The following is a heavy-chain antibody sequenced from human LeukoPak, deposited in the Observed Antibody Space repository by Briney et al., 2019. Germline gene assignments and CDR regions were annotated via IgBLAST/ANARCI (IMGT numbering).Heavy chain of an antibody. CDR2: IYYSGST. V-gene: IGHV4-30-4*01. CDR3: ARVGGHTYYDTLTGLMKCFDP. CDR1: GGSISSGDYY. Sequence: SETLSLTCSVSGGSISSGDYYWSWIRQPPGKGLEWIGYIYYSGSTYYNPSLKSRVTISADTSKNQISLSLSSVTAADTALYFCARVGGHTYYDTLTGLMKCFDPWGQGTLVTVSS. D-gene: IGHD3-9*01. J-gene: IGHJ5*02.